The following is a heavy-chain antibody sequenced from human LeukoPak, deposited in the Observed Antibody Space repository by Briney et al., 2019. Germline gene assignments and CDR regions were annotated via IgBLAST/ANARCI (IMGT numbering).Heavy chain of an antibody. CDR3: ARRSDSGSDDGEDYFDY. V-gene: IGHV4-39*01. J-gene: IGHJ4*02. Sequence: PSETLSLACTVSGGSINSGTFYWGWIRQPPGKGLEWIGSMYYDGSSYYNPSLKSRVTTSVDTSKNQFSLKLTSVTAADTAVYFCARRSDSGSDDGEDYFDYWYQGTLVTVSS. D-gene: IGHD1-26*01. CDR2: MYYDGSS. CDR1: GGSINSGTFY.